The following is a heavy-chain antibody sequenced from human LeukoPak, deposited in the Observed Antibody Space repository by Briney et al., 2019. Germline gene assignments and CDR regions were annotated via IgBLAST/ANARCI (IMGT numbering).Heavy chain of an antibody. V-gene: IGHV1-18*01. CDR2: ISAYNGNT. CDR3: AREVNGDFYFDY. J-gene: IGHJ4*02. CDR1: GYTFTSYG. D-gene: IGHD4-17*01. Sequence: SVKLSCKASGYTFTSYGISWVRQAPGQGLEWMGWISAYNGNTNYAQKLQGRVTMTTDTSTSTAYMELRSLRSDDTAVYYCAREVNGDFYFDYWGQGTLVTVSS.